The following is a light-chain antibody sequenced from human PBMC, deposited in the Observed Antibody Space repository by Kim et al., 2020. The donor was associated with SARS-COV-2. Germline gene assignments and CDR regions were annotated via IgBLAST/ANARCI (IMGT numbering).Light chain of an antibody. CDR3: AAWDDSLNGVV. Sequence: GKRVTISCSGSRSNIGSNPVNWYQQLPGSAPKLLISNNDQRPSGVPDRFSGSRSGTSASLAISGLHSEDEADYYCAAWDDSLNGVVFGTGTKVTVL. CDR2: NND. J-gene: IGLJ1*01. V-gene: IGLV1-44*01. CDR1: RSNIGSNP.